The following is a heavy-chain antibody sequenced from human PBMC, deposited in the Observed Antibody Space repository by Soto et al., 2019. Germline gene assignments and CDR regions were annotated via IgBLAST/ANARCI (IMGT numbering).Heavy chain of an antibody. CDR3: ARGVPGKYTFDI. D-gene: IGHD3-10*01. Sequence: PGGSLRLSCAASGLTFSSYWMHWVRQTPGKGLVWVSRINTDGSRTNYADSVKGRFTISRDNAKSTLYLQINSLRAEDTAVYFCARGVPGKYTFDIWGQGTLVTVSS. CDR2: INTDGSRT. V-gene: IGHV3-74*01. J-gene: IGHJ3*02. CDR1: GLTFSSYW.